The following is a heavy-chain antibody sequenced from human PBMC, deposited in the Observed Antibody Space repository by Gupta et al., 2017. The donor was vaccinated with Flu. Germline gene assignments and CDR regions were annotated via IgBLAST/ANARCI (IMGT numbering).Heavy chain of an antibody. CDR1: GFRLRYYD. V-gene: IGHV3-48*03. CDR3: VRDPPGVAAPDF. Sequence: EIQLVESGGTSVQPGESLRLSCSVSGFRLRYYDMYWVRQAPGKGLEWVSYISINTWTTYYADSVKGRFTVSRDDARDSLYLQMNNLRVEDMAIYFCVRDPPGVAAPDFWGQGTLVTVSS. D-gene: IGHD2-15*01. J-gene: IGHJ4*02. CDR2: ISINTWTT.